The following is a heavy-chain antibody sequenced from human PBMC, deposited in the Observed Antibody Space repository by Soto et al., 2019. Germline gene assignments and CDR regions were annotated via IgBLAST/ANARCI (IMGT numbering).Heavy chain of an antibody. J-gene: IGHJ4*02. CDR3: VTLGY. CDR1: GASISSGAYY. D-gene: IGHD2-21*02. CDR2: IFYSGST. Sequence: PSETLSLTCTVSGASISSGAYYWSWIRQPPGKGLEWIGYIFYSGSTDYNPSLKSRVTISVDTSKNQFSLNLSSVTAADTAVYYCVTLGYWGQGTLVTVS. V-gene: IGHV4-30-4*01.